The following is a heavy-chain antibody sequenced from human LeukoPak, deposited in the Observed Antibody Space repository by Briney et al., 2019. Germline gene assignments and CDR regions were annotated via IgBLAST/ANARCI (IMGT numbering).Heavy chain of an antibody. D-gene: IGHD3-10*01. Sequence: ASVKVSCKASGYTFTSYYMHWVRQAPGQGLEWMGIINPSGGSTSYAQKFQGRVTMTRDMSTSTAYMELSSLRSEDTAVYYCARGRPGYYYGSGSYYNDFKGNPDYWGQGTLVTVSS. CDR2: INPSGGST. J-gene: IGHJ4*02. V-gene: IGHV1-46*01. CDR3: ARGRPGYYYGSGSYYNDFKGNPDY. CDR1: GYTFTSYY.